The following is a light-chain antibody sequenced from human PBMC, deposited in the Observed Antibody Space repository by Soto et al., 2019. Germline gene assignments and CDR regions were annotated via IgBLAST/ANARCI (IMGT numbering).Light chain of an antibody. J-gene: IGLJ3*02. CDR1: SGSIASNY. CDR2: GDN. CDR3: QSYGV. Sequence: NFMLTQPHSVSESPGKTVTISCTRSSGSIASNYVQWDQQRPGSAPATIIYGDNLRPSGVPDRFSGSIDISSNSASLTISGLQTEDEADYYCQSYGVFGGRTKLTVL. V-gene: IGLV6-57*04.